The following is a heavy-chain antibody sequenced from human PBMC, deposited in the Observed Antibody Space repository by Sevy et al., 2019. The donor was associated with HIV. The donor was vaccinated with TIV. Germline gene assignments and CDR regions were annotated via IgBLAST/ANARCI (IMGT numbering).Heavy chain of an antibody. J-gene: IGHJ3*02. Sequence: ASVKVSCKVSGYTLTELSMHWVRQAPGKGLGWRGGFDPEDGETIYAQKFQGRVTMTEDTSTDTAYMELSSLRSEDTAVYYCATDSSLPAFDIWGQGTMVTVSS. D-gene: IGHD6-19*01. CDR2: FDPEDGET. V-gene: IGHV1-24*01. CDR3: ATDSSLPAFDI. CDR1: GYTLTELS.